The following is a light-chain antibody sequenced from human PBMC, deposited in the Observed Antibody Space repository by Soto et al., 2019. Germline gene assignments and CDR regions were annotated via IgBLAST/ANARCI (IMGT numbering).Light chain of an antibody. J-gene: IGLJ3*02. V-gene: IGLV1-40*01. Sequence: QSVLTQPPSVSGAPGQRVTISCTGSSSNIGAGYDVHWYQQLPGTAPKLLIYGNNNRPSGVPGRFSGSKSGTSASLAITGLQAEDEADYYCQSYDSSPSGSRVFGGGTKLTVL. CDR3: QSYDSSPSGSRV. CDR2: GNN. CDR1: SSNIGAGYD.